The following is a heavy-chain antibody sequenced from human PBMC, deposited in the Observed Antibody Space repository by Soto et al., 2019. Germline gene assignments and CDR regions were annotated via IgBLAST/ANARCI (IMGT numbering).Heavy chain of an antibody. Sequence: ETLSLTCVVSGGSLSDYFWSWIRQPPGMALEWIGEINHLGSINYNPSLKGRVTMSVDTSKNQFSLTLNSVTAADTATYYCARGGISHWAYFYYMDVWDRGTTVTVS. V-gene: IGHV4-34*01. CDR1: GGSLSDYF. CDR3: ARGGISHWAYFYYMDV. D-gene: IGHD2-21*01. J-gene: IGHJ6*03. CDR2: INHLGSI.